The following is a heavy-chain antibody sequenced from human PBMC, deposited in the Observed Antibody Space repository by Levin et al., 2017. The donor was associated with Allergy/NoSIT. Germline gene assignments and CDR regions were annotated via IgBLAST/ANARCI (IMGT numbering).Heavy chain of an antibody. Sequence: GESLKISCAASGSTFSAYWMHWVRQAPGKGLVWVSRIDSDGSRTNYADSVKGRFTISRDNAKNTLYLQMNSLRAEDTAVYYCARGGYSYSGMDVWGQGTTVTVSS. CDR1: GSTFSAYW. V-gene: IGHV3-74*01. CDR3: ARGGYSYSGMDV. D-gene: IGHD3-16*01. J-gene: IGHJ6*02. CDR2: IDSDGSRT.